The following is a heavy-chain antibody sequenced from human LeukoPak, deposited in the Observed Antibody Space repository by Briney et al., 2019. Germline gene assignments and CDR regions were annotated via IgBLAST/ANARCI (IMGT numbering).Heavy chain of an antibody. J-gene: IGHJ4*02. CDR2: IDWDDDK. D-gene: IGHD6-19*01. CDR1: GFSLSTSGMC. Sequence: SGPTLVNPTQTLTLTCTFSGFSLSTSGMCVSWIRQPPGKALEWLARIDWDDDKYYSTSLKTRLTISKDTSKNQVVLTMTNMDPVDTATYYCARSIDGGWYRRFDYWGQGTLVTVSS. CDR3: ARSIDGGWYRRFDY. V-gene: IGHV2-70*11.